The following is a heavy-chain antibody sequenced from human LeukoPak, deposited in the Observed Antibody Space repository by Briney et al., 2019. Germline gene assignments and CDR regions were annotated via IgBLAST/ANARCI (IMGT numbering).Heavy chain of an antibody. D-gene: IGHD2-2*01. J-gene: IGHJ5*02. V-gene: IGHV4-31*03. CDR2: IYYSGST. CDR1: GGSISSGGYY. CDR3: ASYLPAATYNWFDP. Sequence: SETLSLTCTVSGGSISSGGYYWSWIRQHPGKGLEWIGYIYYSGSTYYNPSLKNRVTISVDTSKNQFSLKLSSVTAADTAVYYCASYLPAATYNWFDPWGQGTLVTVSS.